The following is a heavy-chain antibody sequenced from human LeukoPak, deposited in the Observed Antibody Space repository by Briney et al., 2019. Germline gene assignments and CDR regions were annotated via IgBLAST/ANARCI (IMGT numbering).Heavy chain of an antibody. V-gene: IGHV1-2*02. Sequence: ASVKVSCKASGYAFTGYYIHWVRQAPGQGLEWMGWINPHSGGTNYAQKFQGRVTMTRDTSISTAYMELSSLRSDDTAVFYCARGYFDWLPNWFDPWSQGTLVTVSS. D-gene: IGHD3-9*01. CDR3: ARGYFDWLPNWFDP. CDR1: GYAFTGYY. CDR2: INPHSGGT. J-gene: IGHJ5*02.